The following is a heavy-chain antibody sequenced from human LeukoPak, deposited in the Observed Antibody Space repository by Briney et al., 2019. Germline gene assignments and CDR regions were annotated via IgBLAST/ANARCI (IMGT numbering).Heavy chain of an antibody. J-gene: IGHJ4*02. V-gene: IGHV4-39*07. D-gene: IGHD6-6*01. Sequence: SETLSLTCTVSGGSISSSSYSWSWIRQSPGEGLEWIGEINLGGSTNYNPSLKSRVTMTIDTSKKEVSLKLTSVTAADTSIYFCATSTKTVRPDSWDSWGQGTLVSVSS. CDR3: ATSTKTVRPDSWDS. CDR2: INLGGST. CDR1: GGSISSSSYS.